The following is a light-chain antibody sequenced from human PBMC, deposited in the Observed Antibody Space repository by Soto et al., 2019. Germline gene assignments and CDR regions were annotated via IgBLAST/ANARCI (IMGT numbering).Light chain of an antibody. V-gene: IGLV2-8*01. J-gene: IGLJ1*01. CDR2: EVN. Sequence: QSVLTQPPSASGSPGQSVAISCTGTISDVGGYNYVSWYQQHPGKAPKLMIYEVNKLPSGVPDRFSGSKSGNTASLTVSGLQAEDEADYYCSSYAGRSNVFGTGTKVTVL. CDR3: SSYAGRSNV. CDR1: ISDVGGYNY.